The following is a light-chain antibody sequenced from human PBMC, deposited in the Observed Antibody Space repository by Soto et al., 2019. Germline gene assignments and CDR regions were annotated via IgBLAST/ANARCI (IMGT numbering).Light chain of an antibody. J-gene: IGKJ5*01. CDR1: QGISSY. CDR2: AAS. V-gene: IGKV1-9*01. Sequence: DIQLTQSPSFLSASVGDRVTITCRASQGISSYLAWYQQKPGKAPKLLIYAASTLQSGVPSRFSGSGSGTAFTLTISSLQPEDVATYYCQQLNSYPTFGQGTRLEIK. CDR3: QQLNSYPT.